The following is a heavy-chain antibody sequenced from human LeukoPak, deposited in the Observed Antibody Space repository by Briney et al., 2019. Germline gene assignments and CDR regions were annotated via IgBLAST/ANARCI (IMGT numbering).Heavy chain of an antibody. CDR1: GGSISSYY. CDR2: IYYSGST. J-gene: IGHJ6*03. V-gene: IGHV4-59*01. Sequence: TPSETLSLTCTVSGGSISSYYWSWIRQPPGKGLEWVGYIYYSGSTNYNPSLKSRVTISVDTSKNQFSLKLSSVTAADTAVHYCARTTVTTRYYYYMDVWGKGTTVTVSS. D-gene: IGHD4-17*01. CDR3: ARTTVTTRYYYYMDV.